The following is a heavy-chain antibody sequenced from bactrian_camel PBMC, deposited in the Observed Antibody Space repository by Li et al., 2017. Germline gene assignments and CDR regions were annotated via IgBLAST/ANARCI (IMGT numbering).Heavy chain of an antibody. V-gene: IGHV3S40*01. D-gene: IGHD6*01. Sequence: QLVESGGGLVQTGGSLTLSCAASGFTRRSYYMTWVRQTPGKGLEWVPQINSDGGAPYYADSVKGRFTISRDNAKNTVYLQMNSLKPEDTAMYYCAKSYGSGWSPFPSWGQGTQVTVS. CDR2: INSDGGAP. CDR3: AKSYGSGWSPFPS. CDR1: GFTRRSYY. J-gene: IGHJ4*01.